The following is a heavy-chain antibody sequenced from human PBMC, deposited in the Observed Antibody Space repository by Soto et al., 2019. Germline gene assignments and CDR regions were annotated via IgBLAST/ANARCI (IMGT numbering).Heavy chain of an antibody. CDR1: GYDFTTYG. J-gene: IGHJ4*02. D-gene: IGHD1-1*01. V-gene: IGHV1-18*01. CDR3: ARGRYGDY. CDR2: ISAHNGNT. Sequence: QVHLVQSGAEVTKPGASVKVSCKGSGYDFTTYGITWVRQAPGQGLEWMAWISAHNGNTAYAQKLQGRVTVTRDTSTSKAYMGLRSLRSDDTAVYYCARGRYGDYWGQGALVTVSS.